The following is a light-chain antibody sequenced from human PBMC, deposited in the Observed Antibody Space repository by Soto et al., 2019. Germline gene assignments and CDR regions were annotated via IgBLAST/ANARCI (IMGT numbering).Light chain of an antibody. V-gene: IGKV1-12*01. CDR1: QGISTW. CDR2: GAS. J-gene: IGKJ4*01. Sequence: DIQMTQSPSSVSASVGDRVTITCRAGQGISTWLAWYQQKPGKAPSLLIFGASSLHSVIPSRFSASGSGTDFTLSISSLQPEDVATYYCQQANSFPLTFGGGTKVEIK. CDR3: QQANSFPLT.